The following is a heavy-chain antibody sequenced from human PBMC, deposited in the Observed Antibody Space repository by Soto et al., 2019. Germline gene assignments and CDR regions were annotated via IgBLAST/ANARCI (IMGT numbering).Heavy chain of an antibody. CDR1: GGSISSYY. CDR2: IYYRGST. Sequence: VHLQQSGPGLVKPSETLSLTCTVSGGSISSYYWSWIRQPPGKGLEWIGFIYYRGSTNYNPSLKSRVTISVDTSKNQFSLKLSSVTAADTAVYYCARPYSSGWYAAFDIWGQGTMVTVSS. D-gene: IGHD6-19*01. J-gene: IGHJ3*02. CDR3: ARPYSSGWYAAFDI. V-gene: IGHV4-59*08.